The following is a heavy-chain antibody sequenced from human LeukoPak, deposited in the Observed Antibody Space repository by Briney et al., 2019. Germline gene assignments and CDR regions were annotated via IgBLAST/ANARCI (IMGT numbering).Heavy chain of an antibody. V-gene: IGHV4-61*02. Sequence: SETLSLTCTVSGGSISSGSYYWSWIRQPAGKGLEWIGRIYTSGSTNYNPSLKSRVTISVDTSKNQFSLKLSSVTAADTAVYYCARRVEYYGSGSYHFDYWGQGTLVTVSS. D-gene: IGHD3-10*01. CDR2: IYTSGST. CDR1: GGSISSGSYY. CDR3: ARRVEYYGSGSYHFDY. J-gene: IGHJ4*02.